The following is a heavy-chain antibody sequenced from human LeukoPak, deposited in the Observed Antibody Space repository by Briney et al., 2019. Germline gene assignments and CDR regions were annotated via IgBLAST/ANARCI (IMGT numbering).Heavy chain of an antibody. D-gene: IGHD2-15*01. CDR3: TTLLRHCSGGSCYSGVSGRYYFDS. J-gene: IGHJ4*02. V-gene: IGHV3-49*04. Sequence: GRSLRLSCAISGFTFADYAISWGRQAPGKGLEWVSLIRNKPFGETTELAASVKDRCTVSRDDSKNIAFLRLDSQKSEDTGVYFCTTLLRHCSGGSCYSGVSGRYYFDSWGQGTLVTVSS. CDR2: IRNKPFGETT. CDR1: GFTFADYA.